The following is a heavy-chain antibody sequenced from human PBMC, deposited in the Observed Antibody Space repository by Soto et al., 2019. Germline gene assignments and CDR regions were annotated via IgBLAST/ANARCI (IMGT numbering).Heavy chain of an antibody. J-gene: IGHJ6*03. D-gene: IGHD6-6*01. CDR2: ISTNGVGT. CDR3: ARRARPDFYYMDV. V-gene: IGHV3-64*01. Sequence: EVQLVESGGGLAQPGGSLRLSCAASGFTLSGYAMDWVRQAPGKGLECVSGISTNGVGTYYANSVQGRFTISRDNSKNTVYLQMGSLRPEDMAVYYCARRARPDFYYMDVWGKGTTVTVSS. CDR1: GFTLSGYA.